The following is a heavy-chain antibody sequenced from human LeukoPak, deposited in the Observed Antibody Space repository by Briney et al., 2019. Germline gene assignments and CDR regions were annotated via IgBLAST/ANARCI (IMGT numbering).Heavy chain of an antibody. CDR2: IYYSGST. V-gene: IGHV4-39*01. D-gene: IGHD2-15*01. CDR3: ARLAGPPDENWFDP. Sequence: PSETLSLTCTVSGGSISSSSYYWGWIRQPPGKGLEWIGSIYYSGSTYYNPSLKSRVTISVDTSKNQFSLKLSSVPAADTAVYYCARLAGPPDENWFDPWGQGTLVTVSS. CDR1: GGSISSSSYY. J-gene: IGHJ5*02.